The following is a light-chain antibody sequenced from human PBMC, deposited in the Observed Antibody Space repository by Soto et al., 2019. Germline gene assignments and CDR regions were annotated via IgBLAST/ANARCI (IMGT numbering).Light chain of an antibody. Sequence: EIVLTQSPGTLSLSPGERDTLSCRASQSVSSSYLAWYQQKPGQAPRLLIYGASSRATGIPDRFSGSGSGTDFTLTISRLEPEDFAVYYCQQYGNLRTFGQGTKVDIK. CDR1: QSVSSSY. V-gene: IGKV3-20*01. CDR2: GAS. J-gene: IGKJ1*01. CDR3: QQYGNLRT.